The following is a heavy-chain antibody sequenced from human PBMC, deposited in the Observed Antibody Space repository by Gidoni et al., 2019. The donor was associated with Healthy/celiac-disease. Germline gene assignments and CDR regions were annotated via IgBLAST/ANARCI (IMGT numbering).Heavy chain of an antibody. V-gene: IGHV3-30*18. CDR3: AKDTLGWYYFDY. J-gene: IGHJ4*02. CDR2: ISYDGSNT. Sequence: QVQLVEAGGGVVQPRRSLRLSFAASGFTFSSYGMHWVSQAPGKGLEWVAVISYDGSNTYYADSLKGRFTISRDNSKNTLYLQMNSLRAEDTDVYYCAKDTLGWYYFDYWGQGTLVTVSS. CDR1: GFTFSSYG. D-gene: IGHD6-19*01.